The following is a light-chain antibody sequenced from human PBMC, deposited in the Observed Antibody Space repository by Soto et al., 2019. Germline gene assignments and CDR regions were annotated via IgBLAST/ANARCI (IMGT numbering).Light chain of an antibody. CDR3: QQYGSSPGIT. J-gene: IGKJ5*01. V-gene: IGKV3-20*01. CDR2: GAS. Sequence: EIVLTQSPGTLSLSPGERATLSCRASQSVSSSYLAWYQQKPGQAPRLLIYGASSRATGIPDRFSGSGSGTDFTLNISRLEPEDFAVYYCQQYGSSPGITFGQGTRLEI. CDR1: QSVSSSY.